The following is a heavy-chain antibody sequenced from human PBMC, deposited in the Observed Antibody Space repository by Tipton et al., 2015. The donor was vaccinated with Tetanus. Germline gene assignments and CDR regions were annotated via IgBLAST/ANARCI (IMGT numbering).Heavy chain of an antibody. Sequence: SLRLSCAASGFTFSDYYMSWIRQAPGKGQEWLSYISSNTRHTDYADSVKGRFTISRDNARTTLYLQMDSLRVEDTAVYYCARDSSGGYYYDVWGQGTLVTVSS. D-gene: IGHD3-22*01. CDR2: ISSNTRHT. CDR3: ARDSSGGYYYDV. J-gene: IGHJ4*02. V-gene: IGHV3-11*06. CDR1: GFTFSDYY.